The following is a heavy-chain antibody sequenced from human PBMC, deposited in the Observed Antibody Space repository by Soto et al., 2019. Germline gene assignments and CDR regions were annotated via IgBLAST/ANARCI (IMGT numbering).Heavy chain of an antibody. J-gene: IGHJ6*02. Sequence: ASVKVSCKASGGTFSSYAISWVRQAPGQGLEWMGGIIPIFGTANYAQKFQGRVTITADESTSTAYMELSSLRSEDTAVYYCARVIAAADVGYYYGMDVWGQGTTVTVSS. CDR2: IIPIFGTA. CDR1: GGTFSSYA. CDR3: ARVIAAADVGYYYGMDV. D-gene: IGHD6-13*01. V-gene: IGHV1-69*13.